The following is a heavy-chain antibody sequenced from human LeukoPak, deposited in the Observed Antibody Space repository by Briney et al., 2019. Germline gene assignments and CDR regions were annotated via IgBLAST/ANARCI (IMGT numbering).Heavy chain of an antibody. J-gene: IGHJ6*02. CDR2: ISGSGGRT. CDR1: GFTFRSYA. CDR3: AKDVPEIAAAGPEDCYYGMDV. D-gene: IGHD6-13*01. V-gene: IGHV3-23*01. Sequence: GGSLRLSCAASGFTFRSYAMSWVRQAPGKGLEWVSGISGSGGRTYYADSVKGRFTISRDNSKNTLYLQMISLRAEDTTVYYCAKDVPEIAAAGPEDCYYGMDVWGRGTTVSVSS.